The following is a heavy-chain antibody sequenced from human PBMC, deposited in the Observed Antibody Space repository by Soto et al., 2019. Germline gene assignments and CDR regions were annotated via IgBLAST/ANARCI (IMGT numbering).Heavy chain of an antibody. D-gene: IGHD5-18*01. V-gene: IGHV3-30-3*01. CDR1: GFTFSSYA. J-gene: IGHJ2*01. Sequence: QVQLVESGGGVVQPGRSLRLSCAASGFTFSSYAMHWVRQAPGKGLEWVTVISYDGSNKYYVDSVKGRFTISRDNSKKTLYLQMNSLRAEDRAVYYCARDPLRGTAMVPWYFDLWGRGTLVTVSS. CDR2: ISYDGSNK. CDR3: ARDPLRGTAMVPWYFDL.